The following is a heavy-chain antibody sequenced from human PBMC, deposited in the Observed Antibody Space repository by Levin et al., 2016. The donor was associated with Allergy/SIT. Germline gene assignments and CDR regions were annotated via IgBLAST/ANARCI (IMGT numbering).Heavy chain of an antibody. Sequence: GGSLRLSCKGSGYSFTSYWIGWVRQMPGKGLEWMGIIYPGDSDTRYSPSFQGQVTISADKSISTAYLQWSSLKASDTAMYYCARGGGDNGDYFLFDYWGQGTLVTVSS. J-gene: IGHJ4*02. V-gene: IGHV5-51*01. CDR3: ARGGGDNGDYFLFDY. CDR2: IYPGDSDT. CDR1: GYSFTSYW. D-gene: IGHD4-17*01.